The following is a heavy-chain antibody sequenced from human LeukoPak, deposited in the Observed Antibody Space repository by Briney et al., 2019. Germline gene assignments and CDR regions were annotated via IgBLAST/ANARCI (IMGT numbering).Heavy chain of an antibody. Sequence: GGSLRLSCAASGFTFSTFGMNWVRQAPGKGLEWVSSISSSSYIYYADSVKGRFTISRDNAKNSLYLQMNSLRAEDTAVYYCARTYSSSSPIDYWGQGTLVTVSS. J-gene: IGHJ4*02. CDR3: ARTYSSSSPIDY. CDR2: ISSSSYI. D-gene: IGHD6-13*01. CDR1: GFTFSTFG. V-gene: IGHV3-21*01.